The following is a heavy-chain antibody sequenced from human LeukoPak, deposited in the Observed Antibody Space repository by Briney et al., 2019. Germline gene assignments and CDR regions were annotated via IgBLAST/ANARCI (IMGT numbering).Heavy chain of an antibody. CDR1: RGSISSYY. CDR2: ICYDGST. J-gene: IGHJ4*02. Sequence: SETLSLTCAVSRGSISSYYWSWIRQSPGKGLEWIGYICYDGSTNYNPSLNSRATISLDTSKNQFSLRLSSVTAADTAVYYCASLGGSGSWNFGYWGQGAWSPSPQ. V-gene: IGHV4-59*01. CDR3: ASLGGSGSWNFGY. D-gene: IGHD3-10*01.